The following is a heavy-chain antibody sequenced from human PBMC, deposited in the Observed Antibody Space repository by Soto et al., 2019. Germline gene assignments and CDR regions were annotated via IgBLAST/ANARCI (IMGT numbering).Heavy chain of an antibody. CDR3: ARDLNWVLDY. CDR2: IVP. CDR1: GGTFGRNT. J-gene: IGHJ4*02. D-gene: IGHD7-27*01. V-gene: IGHV1-69*01. Sequence: QVHLVQSAAEVKKPGSSVRVSCTVSGGTFGRNTIVWVRQAPEQGLECMGHIVPKYAQKFQGRVTFTADESTTTAYMDLSSLTSEDTAVYFCARDLNWVLDYWCQGTLVTVSS.